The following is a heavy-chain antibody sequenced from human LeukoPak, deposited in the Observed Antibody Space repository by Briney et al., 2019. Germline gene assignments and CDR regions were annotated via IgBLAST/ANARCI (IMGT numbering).Heavy chain of an antibody. V-gene: IGHV3-30-3*01. CDR3: ARDPVEMATIFFDY. CDR2: ISYDGSNK. J-gene: IGHJ4*02. CDR1: GFTFSTYT. D-gene: IGHD5-24*01. Sequence: GRSLRLSCVASGFTFSTYTMHWVRQAPGKGLEWVAVISYDGSNKYYADSVKGRFTISRDNSKNTLYLQMNSLTGEDTAVYYCARDPVEMATIFFDYWGQGTLVTVSS.